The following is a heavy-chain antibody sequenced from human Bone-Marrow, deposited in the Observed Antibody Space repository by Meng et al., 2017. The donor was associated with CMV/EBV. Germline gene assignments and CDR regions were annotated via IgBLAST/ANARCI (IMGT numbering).Heavy chain of an antibody. CDR2: INHSGST. Sequence: GSLRLSCAVYGGSFSGYYWSWIRQPPGKGLEWIGEINHSGSTNYNPSLKSRVTISVDTSKNQFSLKLSSVTAADTAVYYCALRKWLPRRKYNWCDPWGQGNLVNVDS. D-gene: IGHD3-22*01. J-gene: IGHJ5*02. V-gene: IGHV4-34*01. CDR3: ALRKWLPRRKYNWCDP. CDR1: GGSFSGYY.